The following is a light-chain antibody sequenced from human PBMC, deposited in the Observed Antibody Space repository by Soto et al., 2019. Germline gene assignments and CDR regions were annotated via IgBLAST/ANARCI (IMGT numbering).Light chain of an antibody. CDR2: GAS. CDR1: QSLKRNY. J-gene: IGKJ5*01. CDR3: QQYDSSPWT. Sequence: EIVLTQSPGTLSLSPGERATLSCRTSQSLKRNYLAWYQKKPGQAPRLFIYGASSRAAGIPDRFSGFGSGTDFTLTISRLEPDDFAVYYCQQYDSSPWTFGQGTRLEIK. V-gene: IGKV3-20*01.